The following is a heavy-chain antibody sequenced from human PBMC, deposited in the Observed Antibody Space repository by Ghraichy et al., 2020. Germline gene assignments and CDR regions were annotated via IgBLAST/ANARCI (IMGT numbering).Heavy chain of an antibody. CDR1: GFTFSDHY. CDR3: ARVRGGDYNMVDW. Sequence: VGSLRLSCAASGFTFSDHYMDWVRQAPGKGLEWVGRTRNKPNSYTTEYAASVKGRFTISRDNSKNSLYLQMNSLKAEDTAVYYCARVRGGDYNMVDWWGQGTLVTVSS. J-gene: IGHJ4*02. D-gene: IGHD4-17*01. V-gene: IGHV3-72*01. CDR2: TRNKPNSYTT.